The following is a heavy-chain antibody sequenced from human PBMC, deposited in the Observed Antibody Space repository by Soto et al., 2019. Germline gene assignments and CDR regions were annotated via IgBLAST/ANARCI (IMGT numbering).Heavy chain of an antibody. CDR1: GFTFDDYA. V-gene: IGHV3-9*01. D-gene: IGHD3-9*01. Sequence: GGSLRLSCAASGFTFDDYAMHWVRQAPGKGLEWVSGISWNSGSIGYADSVKGRFTISRDNAKNSLYLQMNSLRAEDTALYYCAKDVTSYDILTGYYFGALDYWGQGTLVTVSS. CDR2: ISWNSGSI. CDR3: AKDVTSYDILTGYYFGALDY. J-gene: IGHJ4*02.